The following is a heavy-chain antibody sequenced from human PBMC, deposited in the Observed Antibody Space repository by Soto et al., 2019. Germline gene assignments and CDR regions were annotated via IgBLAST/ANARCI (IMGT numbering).Heavy chain of an antibody. CDR3: AKEDGSGWYSYDY. CDR1: GFTFRSYG. D-gene: IGHD6-19*01. V-gene: IGHV3-30*18. CDR2: ILYDGSNK. Sequence: SGGGVVQPGRSLRLSCAASGFTFRSYGMHWVRQAPGKGLEWVAGILYDGSNKYYADSVKGRFTISRDNSKNTLYLQMNSLRAEDTAVYYCAKEDGSGWYSYDYWGQGTLVTVSS. J-gene: IGHJ4*02.